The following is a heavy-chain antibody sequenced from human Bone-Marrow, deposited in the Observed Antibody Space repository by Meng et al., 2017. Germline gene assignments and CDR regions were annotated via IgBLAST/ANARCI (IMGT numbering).Heavy chain of an antibody. CDR1: GFTFSSYA. V-gene: IGHV3-30*04. D-gene: IGHD3-10*01. CDR2: ISYDGSNK. Sequence: GQLSVSGGGVVQPGRSLRLCCAASGFTFSSYAMHWVRQAPGKGLEWVAVISYDGSNKYYADSVKGRFTISRDNSKNTLYLQMNSLRAEDTAVYYCARESSGSGSHQWDYWGQGTLVTSPQ. J-gene: IGHJ4*02. CDR3: ARESSGSGSHQWDY.